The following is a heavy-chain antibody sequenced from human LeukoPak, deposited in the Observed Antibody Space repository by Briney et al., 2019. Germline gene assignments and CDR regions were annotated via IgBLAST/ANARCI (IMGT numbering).Heavy chain of an antibody. V-gene: IGHV3-7*01. J-gene: IGHJ3*02. CDR3: ARRVVTENDAFDI. Sequence: GGSLRLSCAASGFTFSSYWMSWVRQAPGKGLEWVSNIKQDGSEKYYVDSVKGRFTISRDNAKNSLYLQMNSLRAEDTAVYYCARRVVTENDAFDIWGQGTMVTVSS. CDR1: GFTFSSYW. D-gene: IGHD3-3*01. CDR2: IKQDGSEK.